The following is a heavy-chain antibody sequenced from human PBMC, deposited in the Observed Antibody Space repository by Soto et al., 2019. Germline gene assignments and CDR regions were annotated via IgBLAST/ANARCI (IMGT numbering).Heavy chain of an antibody. J-gene: IGHJ6*02. Sequence: ASVKVSCKASGGTFSSYAISWVRQAPGQGLEWMGGIIPIFGTANYAQKFQGRVTITADESTSTAYMELSSLRSEDTAVYYCARGERPTNYYYGMDVWGQGTTVTVSS. CDR3: ARGERPTNYYYGMDV. CDR1: GGTFSSYA. V-gene: IGHV1-69*13. CDR2: IIPIFGTA. D-gene: IGHD1-26*01.